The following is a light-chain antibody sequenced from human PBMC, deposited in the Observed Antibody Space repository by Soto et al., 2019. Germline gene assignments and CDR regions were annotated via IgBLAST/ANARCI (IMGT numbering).Light chain of an antibody. J-gene: IGKJ1*01. CDR3: QKYNSAPRT. CDR1: QGISNY. CDR2: AAA. Sequence: DIQMTQSPSSLSASVGDRVTITCRASQGISNYLSWYQQKPGKVPKLLIYAAATLQSGVPSRFSGSGSGTDFTLTISSLQPEYVANYYCQKYNSAPRTFGQGTKVEIK. V-gene: IGKV1-27*01.